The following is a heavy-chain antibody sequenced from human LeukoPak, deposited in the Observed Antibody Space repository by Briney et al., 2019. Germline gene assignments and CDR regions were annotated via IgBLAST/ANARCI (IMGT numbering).Heavy chain of an antibody. CDR2: ISGTGSRT. D-gene: IGHD5-18*01. CDR3: AKGGYRYGYWSVY. J-gene: IGHJ4*02. CDR1: GFTFDDYA. V-gene: IGHV3-43*02. Sequence: PGGSRRLSCAASGFTFDDYAMHWCRKSPGKGLEWVSLISGTGSRTYYVDSVKGRFPISRDNSKNSLYLQMNSLRTEDTGLYYCAKGGYRYGYWSVYWGQGTLVTVSS.